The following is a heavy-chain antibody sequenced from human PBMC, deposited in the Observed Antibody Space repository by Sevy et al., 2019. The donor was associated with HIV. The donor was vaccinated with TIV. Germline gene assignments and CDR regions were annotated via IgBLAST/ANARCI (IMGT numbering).Heavy chain of an antibody. Sequence: ASVKVSCKASGYTFSDYYIHWVRQAPGQGLEWMAWINPNAGVTHYAQMFQGGVTLTRDTSVSTAYMELRGLRYDDTAIYYCARLTTRPTSDLYGMDVWGQGTPVTVSS. CDR3: ARLTTRPTSDLYGMDV. J-gene: IGHJ6*02. CDR1: GYTFSDYY. D-gene: IGHD4-17*01. CDR2: INPNAGVT. V-gene: IGHV1-2*02.